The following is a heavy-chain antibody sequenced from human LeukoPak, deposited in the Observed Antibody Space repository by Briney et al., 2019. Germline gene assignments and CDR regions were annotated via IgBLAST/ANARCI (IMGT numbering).Heavy chain of an antibody. J-gene: IGHJ4*02. CDR1: GFTFSSYS. CDR3: ARGQGTAAAGYFDY. D-gene: IGHD1-14*01. Sequence: GGSLRLSCAASGFTFSSYSMNWVRQAPGKGLEWVSSISSSSSYIYYADSVKGRFTISRDNAKNSLYLQVNSLRAEDTAVYYCARGQGTAAAGYFDYWGQGTLVTVSS. V-gene: IGHV3-21*01. CDR2: ISSSSSYI.